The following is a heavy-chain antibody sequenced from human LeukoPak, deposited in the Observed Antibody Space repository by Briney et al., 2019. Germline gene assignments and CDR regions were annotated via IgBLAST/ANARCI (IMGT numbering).Heavy chain of an antibody. Sequence: GSLRLSCAASGFTFSISAMRWVRQAPGMGLEWVSAIGIGGDPYYADSVKGRFTISRDNSKSTLFLQMNSLRAEDTAAYYCAKSLPYYFDSWGQGTLVTVSS. CDR3: AKSLPYYFDS. J-gene: IGHJ4*02. CDR2: IGIGGDP. V-gene: IGHV3-23*01. CDR1: GFTFSISA.